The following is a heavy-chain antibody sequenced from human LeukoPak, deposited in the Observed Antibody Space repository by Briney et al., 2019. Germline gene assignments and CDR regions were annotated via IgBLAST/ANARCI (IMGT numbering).Heavy chain of an antibody. V-gene: IGHV4-59*01. CDR3: ARGRAAADMLDAFDI. D-gene: IGHD6-13*01. J-gene: IGHJ3*02. CDR2: IYYSGST. CDR1: GGSISSYY. Sequence: SETLSLTCTVSGGSISSYYWSWIRQPPGKGLEWIGYIYYSGSTNYNPSLKSRVTISVDTSKNQFSLKLSSVTAADTAVYYCARGRAAADMLDAFDIWGQGTMVTVSS.